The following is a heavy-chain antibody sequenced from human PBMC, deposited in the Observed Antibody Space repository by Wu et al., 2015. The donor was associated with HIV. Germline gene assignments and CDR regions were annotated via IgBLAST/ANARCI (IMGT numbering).Heavy chain of an antibody. CDR2: INPNSGGT. V-gene: IGHV1-2*02. CDR3: ARDPTSSLVVVITSNAFDI. Sequence: QVQLVQSGAEVKKPGASVKVSCKASGYTFTGYYMHWVRQAPGQGLEWMGWINPNSGGTNYAQKFQGRVTMTRDTSISTAYMELSRLRSDDTAVYYCARDPTSSLVVVITSNAFDIWRQGTMVTVSS. J-gene: IGHJ3*02. CDR1: GYTFTGYY. D-gene: IGHD3-22*01.